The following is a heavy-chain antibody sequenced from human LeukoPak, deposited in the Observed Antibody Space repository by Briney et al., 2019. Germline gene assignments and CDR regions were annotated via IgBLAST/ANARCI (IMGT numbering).Heavy chain of an antibody. Sequence: GGSLRLYCAASGFTFSNYWMSWVRQAPGKGLEWVANMNRDGSEKYYVDSMKGRFTISRDNAKNSLYLQMNSLRAEDTAVYYCARDGAVIRFGGQDVWGQGTTVTVS. J-gene: IGHJ6*02. CDR3: ARDGAVIRFGGQDV. CDR1: GFTFSNYW. D-gene: IGHD3-16*01. V-gene: IGHV3-7*01. CDR2: MNRDGSEK.